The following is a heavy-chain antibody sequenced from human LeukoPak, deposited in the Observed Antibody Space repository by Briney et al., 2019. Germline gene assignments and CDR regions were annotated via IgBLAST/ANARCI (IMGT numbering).Heavy chain of an antibody. D-gene: IGHD4-17*01. J-gene: IGHJ6*03. CDR3: AKRYGDYGFYYYYMDV. CDR2: ISGSGGST. Sequence: PGGSLRLSCAASGFTFSSYAMSWVRQAPGKGLEWVSAISGSGGSTYYADSVKGRFTISRDSSKNTLYLQMNSLRAEDTAVYYCAKRYGDYGFYYYYMDVWGKGTTVTVSS. CDR1: GFTFSSYA. V-gene: IGHV3-23*01.